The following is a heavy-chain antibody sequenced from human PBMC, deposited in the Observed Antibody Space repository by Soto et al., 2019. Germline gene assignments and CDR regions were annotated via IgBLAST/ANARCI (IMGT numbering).Heavy chain of an antibody. V-gene: IGHV4-31*03. Sequence: PSETLSLTCTVSAGSISSGGYYWSWIRQHPGKGLEWIGYIYYSGSTYYNPSLKSRVTISVDTSKNQFSLKLSSVTAADTAVYYCARVTPGIAAAGTIWFDPWGQGTLVTSPQ. CDR3: ARVTPGIAAAGTIWFDP. CDR1: AGSISSGGYY. D-gene: IGHD6-13*01. J-gene: IGHJ5*02. CDR2: IYYSGST.